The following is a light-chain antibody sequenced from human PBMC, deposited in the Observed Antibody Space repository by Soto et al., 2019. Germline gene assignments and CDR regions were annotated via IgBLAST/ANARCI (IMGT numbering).Light chain of an antibody. CDR3: QQRSNWPLT. CDR2: DAS. V-gene: IGKV3-11*01. CDR1: QSVSSN. J-gene: IGKJ4*01. Sequence: EIVLTQSPLTLCFCLLQRATLSCRASQSVSSNFLAWYQQKPGQSPRRLIYDASNRATGIPARFSGSGSGTDFTLTISSLEPEDFAVYYCQQRSNWPLTFGGGTKVDIK.